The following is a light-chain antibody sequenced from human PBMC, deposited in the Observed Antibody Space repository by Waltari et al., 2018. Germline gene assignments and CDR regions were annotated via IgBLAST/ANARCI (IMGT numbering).Light chain of an antibody. Sequence: DIQMTQSPSSMSASVGDRVSITCQASQDIRNYLSWYQQKPGKAPKLLIYDASNLETGVPSRFSASASGTDFTFTISSLQPEDIGTYYCQQYKDLPRTFGQGTKVEFK. CDR2: DAS. V-gene: IGKV1-33*01. CDR1: QDIRNY. CDR3: QQYKDLPRT. J-gene: IGKJ1*01.